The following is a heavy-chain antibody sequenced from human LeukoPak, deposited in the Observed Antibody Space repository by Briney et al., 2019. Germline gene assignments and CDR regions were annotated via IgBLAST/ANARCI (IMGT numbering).Heavy chain of an antibody. CDR2: IYTSGST. CDR3: ARDVGYCSSTSCYDAFDI. V-gene: IGHV4-4*07. Sequence: SETLSLTCTVSGGSISSYYWSWIRQPAGKGLEWIGRIYTSGSTNYNPSLKSRVTMSVDTSKNQFSLKPSSVTAADTAVYYCARDVGYCSSTSCYDAFDIWGQGTMVTVSS. CDR1: GGSISSYY. J-gene: IGHJ3*02. D-gene: IGHD2-2*01.